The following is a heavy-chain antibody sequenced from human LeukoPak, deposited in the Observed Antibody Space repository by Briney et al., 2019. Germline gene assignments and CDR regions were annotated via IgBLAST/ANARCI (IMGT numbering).Heavy chain of an antibody. J-gene: IGHJ4*02. CDR1: GGTFISYV. CDR2: IIPNFGTT. Sequence: SVKVSCKASGGTFISYVISWVRQAPGQGLEWMGGIIPNFGTTTYAQKFQGRVTITADESTTTANMELSSLRFEDTAVYYCARATDYSRQSIGYWGQGTLVTVS. D-gene: IGHD4-11*01. CDR3: ARATDYSRQSIGY. V-gene: IGHV1-69*13.